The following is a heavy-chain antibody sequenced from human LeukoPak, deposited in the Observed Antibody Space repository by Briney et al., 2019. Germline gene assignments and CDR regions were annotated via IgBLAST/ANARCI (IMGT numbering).Heavy chain of an antibody. CDR1: GFTFSSYG. V-gene: IGHV3-30*18. J-gene: IGHJ4*02. CDR3: AKDLEGGPYFDY. D-gene: IGHD3-16*01. CDR2: ISYDGSNK. Sequence: AGGSLRLSCAASGFTFSSYGMHWVRQAPGKGLEWVAVISYDGSNKYYADSVKGRFTISRDNSKNTLYLQMNSLRAEDTAVYYCAKDLEGGPYFDYWGQGTLVTVSS.